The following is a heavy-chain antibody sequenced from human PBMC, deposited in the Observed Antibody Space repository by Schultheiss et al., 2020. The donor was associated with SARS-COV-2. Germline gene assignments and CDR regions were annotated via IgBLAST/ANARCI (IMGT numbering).Heavy chain of an antibody. CDR1: GYSFTSYW. J-gene: IGHJ6*03. CDR3: AKFAGRSYSYYYMDV. CDR2: IYPGDSDT. V-gene: IGHV5-51*01. Sequence: GESLKISCKGSGYSFTSYWIGWVRQMPGKGLEWMGIIYPGDSDTRYSPSFQGQVTISADKSISTAYLQWSSLRASDTAIYYCAKFAGRSYSYYYMDVWGKGTTVTVSS.